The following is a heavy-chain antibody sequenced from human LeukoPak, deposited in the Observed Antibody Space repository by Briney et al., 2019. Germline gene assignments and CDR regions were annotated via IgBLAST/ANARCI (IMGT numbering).Heavy chain of an antibody. CDR1: GYSISSGYY. Sequence: SETLSHTCAVSGYSISSGYYWGWIRQPPGKGLEWIGSIYHSGSTYYNPSLKSRVTISVDTSKNQFSLKPSSVTAADTAVYYCARDARELRYFDWLFYFDYWGQGTLVTVSS. CDR3: ARDARELRYFDWLFYFDY. CDR2: IYHSGST. D-gene: IGHD3-9*01. V-gene: IGHV4-38-2*02. J-gene: IGHJ4*02.